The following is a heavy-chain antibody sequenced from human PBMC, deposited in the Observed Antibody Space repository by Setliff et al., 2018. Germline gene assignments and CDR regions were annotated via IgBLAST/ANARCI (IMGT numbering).Heavy chain of an antibody. Sequence: PSETLSLTCTVSGASIRHTSYFWTWVRQPAGKGLEWIGHIYITGNPGVNPSLESRVTISVDTSKNQFSLKLSSVTAADTAVYYCARLPNFWSGYFDYWGQGTLVTVSS. CDR2: IYITGNP. CDR3: ARLPNFWSGYFDY. J-gene: IGHJ4*02. V-gene: IGHV4-61*09. D-gene: IGHD3-3*01. CDR1: GASIRHTSYF.